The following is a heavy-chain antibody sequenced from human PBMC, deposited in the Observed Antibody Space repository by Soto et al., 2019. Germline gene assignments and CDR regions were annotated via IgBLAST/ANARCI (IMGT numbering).Heavy chain of an antibody. CDR1: GGSVSSGSYY. CDR3: VRDGDGYNY. Sequence: PSETLSLTCTVSGGSVSSGSYYWSWIRQPPGKGLEWIGYIYSSGGTSHNPSLKSRVTISVDTSKNQFSLKLSSVTAADTAVYYCVRDGDGYNYWGQGTLVTVSS. D-gene: IGHD5-12*01. J-gene: IGHJ4*02. V-gene: IGHV4-61*01. CDR2: IYSSGGT.